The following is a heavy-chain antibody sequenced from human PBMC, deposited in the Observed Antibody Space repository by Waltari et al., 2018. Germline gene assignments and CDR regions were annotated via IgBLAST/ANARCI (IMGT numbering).Heavy chain of an antibody. J-gene: IGHJ3*02. CDR3: ARDQLGCGWYPDAFDI. CDR1: GFTLVSYE. V-gene: IGHV3-48*03. Sequence: EVQLVESGGGLVQRGGSLRLSCAASGFTLVSYEVNWVTQAPWKGLEWVSYSSSCGSTIYYEDSVKGRCTISRDNATNSLYMQMNSLIAEDTAVYYCARDQLGCGWYPDAFDIWGQGTMVTVSS. CDR2: SSSCGSTI. D-gene: IGHD6-19*01.